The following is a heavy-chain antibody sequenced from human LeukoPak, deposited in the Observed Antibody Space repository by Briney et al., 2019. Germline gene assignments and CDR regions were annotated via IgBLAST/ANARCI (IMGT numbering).Heavy chain of an antibody. CDR3: AIGLLEDILSGYYSIAFDY. CDR1: GGSFSGYY. Sequence: SETLSLTCAVYGGSFSGYYWSWIRQPPGKGLEWIGEINHSGSNNYNPPLKSRVTKPVDTSKNQFSLKLISVTAADTGVQYCAIGLLEDILSGYYSIAFDYWGQGTLVTVSS. D-gene: IGHD3-9*01. V-gene: IGHV4-34*01. CDR2: INHSGSN. J-gene: IGHJ4*02.